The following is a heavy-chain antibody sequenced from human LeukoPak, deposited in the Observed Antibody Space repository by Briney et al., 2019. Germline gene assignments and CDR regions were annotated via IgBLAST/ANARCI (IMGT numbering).Heavy chain of an antibody. CDR2: ISYDGSNK. J-gene: IGHJ4*02. CDR3: ASQTYYYDSSGPEEY. Sequence: PGGSLRLSCAASGFTFSSYAMHWVRQAPGKGLEWVAVISYDGSNKYYADSVKGRFTISRDNSKNTLYLQMNSLRAEDTAVYYCASQTYYYDSSGPEEYWGQGTLVTVSS. CDR1: GFTFSSYA. D-gene: IGHD3-22*01. V-gene: IGHV3-30-3*01.